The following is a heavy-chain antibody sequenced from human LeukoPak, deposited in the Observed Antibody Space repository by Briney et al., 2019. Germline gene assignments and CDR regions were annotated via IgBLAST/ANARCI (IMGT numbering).Heavy chain of an antibody. Sequence: TSSETLSLTCVVYGASFSDYYWTWIRQPPGKGLEWIGEINHSGSTNYNPSLKSRVTISVDTSKNQFSLKLSSVTAADTAVYYCARGRGPGRKNYYGSGSYVYWGQGTLVTVSS. V-gene: IGHV4-34*01. CDR2: INHSGST. CDR1: GASFSDYY. CDR3: ARGRGPGRKNYYGSGSYVY. D-gene: IGHD3-10*01. J-gene: IGHJ4*02.